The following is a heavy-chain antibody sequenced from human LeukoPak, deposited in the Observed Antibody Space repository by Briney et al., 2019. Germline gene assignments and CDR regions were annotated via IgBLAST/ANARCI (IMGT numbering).Heavy chain of an antibody. Sequence: GGSLRLSCAASGFTFSSYWMHWVRQAPGKGLVWVSHIKTDGSSTNYAESVKGRFTISRDNSKNTLYLQMNSLRAEDTAVYYCAKERPNVLLWFGESPVFDYWGQGTLVTVSS. D-gene: IGHD3-10*01. CDR3: AKERPNVLLWFGESPVFDY. CDR1: GFTFSSYW. V-gene: IGHV3-74*01. J-gene: IGHJ4*02. CDR2: IKTDGSST.